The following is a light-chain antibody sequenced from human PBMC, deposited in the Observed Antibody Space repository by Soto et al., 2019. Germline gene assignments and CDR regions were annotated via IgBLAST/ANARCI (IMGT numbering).Light chain of an antibody. CDR3: QSYGSSLSGYV. V-gene: IGLV1-40*01. CDR2: GNS. Sequence: QSVLTQPPSVSGAPGPRVPISCTGSSSNIGAGYDVHWYQQLPGTAPKLLIYGNSNRPSGVPDRFSGSKSGTSASLAITGLRAEDEADYYCQSYGSSLSGYVFGTGTKVTVL. J-gene: IGLJ1*01. CDR1: SSNIGAGYD.